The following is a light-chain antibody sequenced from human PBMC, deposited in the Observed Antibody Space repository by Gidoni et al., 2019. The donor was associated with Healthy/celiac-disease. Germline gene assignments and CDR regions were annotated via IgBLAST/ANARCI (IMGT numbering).Light chain of an antibody. CDR2: DAS. J-gene: IGKJ5*01. CDR1: QSISSY. CDR3: QQRNNWPPIT. Sequence: IVLTQSPATLSLSPGERATLSCRASQSISSYLAWYQQKPGQAPRLLIYDASSRASGIPARFSGSGSGTDFTLTISSLEPEDFAVYYCQQRNNWPPITFGQGTRLEIK. V-gene: IGKV3-11*01.